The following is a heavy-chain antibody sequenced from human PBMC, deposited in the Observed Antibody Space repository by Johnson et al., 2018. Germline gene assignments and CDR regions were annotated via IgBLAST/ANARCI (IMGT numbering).Heavy chain of an antibody. V-gene: IGHV3-33*08. CDR1: GFTFSSYG. Sequence: QVQLVQSGGGVVQPGRSLRLSCAASGFTFSSYGMHWVRQAPGKGLEWVAVIWFDGTKKYHADSVKGRFTISRDNSKNTLYLQMNSLRAEDRAVYYCARDRYSSGGVGWVDPLGQGTLVTGSS. CDR3: ARDRYSSGGVGWVDP. D-gene: IGHD6-19*01. CDR2: IWFDGTKK. J-gene: IGHJ5*02.